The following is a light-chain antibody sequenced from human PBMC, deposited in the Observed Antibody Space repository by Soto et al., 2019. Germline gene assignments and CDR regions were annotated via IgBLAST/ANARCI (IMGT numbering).Light chain of an antibody. J-gene: IGKJ1*01. CDR2: AAS. CDR3: LQDHNYPRT. CDR1: QDIKNE. V-gene: IGKV1-6*01. Sequence: ALQMTQSPSCLSASVGDRVTITCRASQDIKNELGWYQQKPGKAPNVLIYAASTLLSGVPSRFSGAGSGTDFTLTISSLQPEDFATYYCLQDHNYPRTFGQGTRVEIK.